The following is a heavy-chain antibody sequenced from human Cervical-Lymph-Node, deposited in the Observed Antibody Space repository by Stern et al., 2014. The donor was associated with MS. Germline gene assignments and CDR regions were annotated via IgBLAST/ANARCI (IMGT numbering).Heavy chain of an antibody. CDR2: IYYSGST. CDR3: ASNYYDSSGYPNWFDP. J-gene: IGHJ5*02. D-gene: IGHD3-22*01. Sequence: VQLVESGPGLVKPSETLSLTCTVSGGSISSYYWSWIRQPPGKGLEWIGYIYYSGSTNYNPSLKSRVTISVDTSKNQFSLKLSSVTAADTAVYYCASNYYDSSGYPNWFDPWGQGTLVTVSS. CDR1: GGSISSYY. V-gene: IGHV4-59*01.